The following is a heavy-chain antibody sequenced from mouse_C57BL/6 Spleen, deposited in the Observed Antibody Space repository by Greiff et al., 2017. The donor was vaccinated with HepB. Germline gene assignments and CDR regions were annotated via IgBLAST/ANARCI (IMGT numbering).Heavy chain of an antibody. Sequence: EVQLQQSGPELVKPGASVKIPCKASGYTFTDYNMDWVKQSHGKSLEWIGDINPNNGGTNYNQKFKGKATLTVDKSSSTAYMERRSLTSEDTAVYYCASITSSRYYAMDYWGQGTSVTVSS. CDR3: ASITSSRYYAMDY. CDR1: GYTFTDYN. V-gene: IGHV1-18*01. J-gene: IGHJ4*01. CDR2: INPNNGGT. D-gene: IGHD1-1*01.